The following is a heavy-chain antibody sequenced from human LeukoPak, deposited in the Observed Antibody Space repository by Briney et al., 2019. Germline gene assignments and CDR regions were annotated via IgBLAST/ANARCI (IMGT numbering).Heavy chain of an antibody. CDR3: ATPLISISSTTYYNYFEY. D-gene: IGHD6-13*01. Sequence: PGGSLRLSCAASGFTFSSYGMHWVRQAPGKGLEWVAVISFDGSHQYFPDSVKGRFTISRDNSSNTLYLQMNGLRAEDTAVYYCATPLISISSTTYYNYFEYWGQGALVSVSS. CDR2: ISFDGSHQ. CDR1: GFTFSSYG. J-gene: IGHJ4*02. V-gene: IGHV3-30*12.